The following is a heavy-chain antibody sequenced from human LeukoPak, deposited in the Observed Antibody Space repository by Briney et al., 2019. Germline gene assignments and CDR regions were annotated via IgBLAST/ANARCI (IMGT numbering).Heavy chain of an antibody. CDR2: ISSSSDYI. V-gene: IGHV3-21*01. CDR3: ARGKTSQDIVTRKTYNWFDP. D-gene: IGHD2-15*01. CDR1: GFTFSSYN. Sequence: PGGSLRLSCAASGFTFSSYNMNWVRQAPGKGLEWVSSISSSSDYIYYADSVKGRFTISRDNAKNSLYLQMKSLRAEDTAVYYCARGKTSQDIVTRKTYNWFDPWGQGTLVTVSS. J-gene: IGHJ5*02.